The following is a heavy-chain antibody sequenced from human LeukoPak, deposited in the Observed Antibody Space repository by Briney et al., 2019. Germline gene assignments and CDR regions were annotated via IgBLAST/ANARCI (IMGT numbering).Heavy chain of an antibody. D-gene: IGHD6-13*01. Sequence: GGSLRLSCAASGFTFDDYGMSWVRQAPGKGLEWVSGINWNGGRTGYADSVKGRFTISRDNAKNSLYLQMNSLRAEDTAVYYCARVHHSSSWGTDDCWGQGTLVTVSS. CDR2: INWNGGRT. CDR1: GFTFDDYG. J-gene: IGHJ4*02. V-gene: IGHV3-20*04. CDR3: ARVHHSSSWGTDDC.